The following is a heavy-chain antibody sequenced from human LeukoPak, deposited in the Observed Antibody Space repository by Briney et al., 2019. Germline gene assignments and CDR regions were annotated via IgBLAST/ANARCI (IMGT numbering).Heavy chain of an antibody. CDR1: GGSISSGGYS. J-gene: IGHJ4*02. CDR3: ARAPYFDY. V-gene: IGHV4-30-2*01. Sequence: PSQTLSLTCAVSGGSISSGGYSWSWIRKPPGKGLEWIGYIYHSGSTYYNPSLKSRVTISVDRSKNQFSLKLSSVTAADTAVYYCARAPYFDYWGQGTLVTVPS. CDR2: IYHSGST.